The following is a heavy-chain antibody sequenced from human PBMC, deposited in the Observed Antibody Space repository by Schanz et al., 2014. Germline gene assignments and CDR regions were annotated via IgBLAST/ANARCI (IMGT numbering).Heavy chain of an antibody. V-gene: IGHV3-30*04. CDR1: RFTFSTYA. D-gene: IGHD3-10*01. Sequence: QVQLVESGGGVVQPGGSLRLSCAASRFTFSTYAMHWVRQAPGKGLGWLAVISSDGFNKFYADSVKGRFTISRDNSKNTLYLHMNSLRTEDTAVYYCARGDMVRGVFDYWGQGTLVTVSS. CDR3: ARGDMVRGVFDY. J-gene: IGHJ4*02. CDR2: ISSDGFNK.